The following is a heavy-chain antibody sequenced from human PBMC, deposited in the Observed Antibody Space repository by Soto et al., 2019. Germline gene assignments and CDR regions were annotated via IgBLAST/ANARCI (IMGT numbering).Heavy chain of an antibody. CDR2: ISYDGSNK. CDR3: AKDRDYDFWSGHFDY. Sequence: GGSLRLSCAASGFTFSSYGMHWVRQAPGKGLEWVAVISYDGSNKYYADSVKGRFTISRDNSKNTLYLQMNSLRAEDTAVYYCAKDRDYDFWSGHFDYWGQGTLVTVSS. CDR1: GFTFSSYG. V-gene: IGHV3-30*18. J-gene: IGHJ4*02. D-gene: IGHD3-3*01.